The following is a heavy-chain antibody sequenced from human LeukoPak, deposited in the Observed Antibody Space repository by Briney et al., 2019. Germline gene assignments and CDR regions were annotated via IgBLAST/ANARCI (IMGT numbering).Heavy chain of an antibody. CDR2: ISGSDGST. CDR3: AKRGSSSWYWFDS. D-gene: IGHD6-13*01. CDR1: GFTFSSYA. J-gene: IGHJ5*01. Sequence: PGGSLRLSCAASGFTFSSYAMNWVRQAPGKGLEWVSGISGSDGSTNYADSVKGRFSISRDNSKNTLYLQMSSLRAEDTAVYYCAKRGSSSWYWFDSWGQGTLVTVSS. V-gene: IGHV3-23*01.